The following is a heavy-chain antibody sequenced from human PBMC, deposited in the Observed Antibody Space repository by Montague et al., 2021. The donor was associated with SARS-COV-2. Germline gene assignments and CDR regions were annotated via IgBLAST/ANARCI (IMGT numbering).Heavy chain of an antibody. D-gene: IGHD2-2*01. CDR1: GGSISSSSYY. J-gene: IGHJ3*02. CDR3: ARGRRPVVVPGAGPAGRAFDI. Sequence: SETLSLTCTVSGGSISSSSYYWGWIRQPPGKGLEWIGSIYYSGSTYYSPSLKSRVTISVDTSKNQSYLRLNSATAADTAVYYCARGRRPVVVPGAGPAGRAFDIWGQGTMVTVSS. V-gene: IGHV4-39*01. CDR2: IYYSGST.